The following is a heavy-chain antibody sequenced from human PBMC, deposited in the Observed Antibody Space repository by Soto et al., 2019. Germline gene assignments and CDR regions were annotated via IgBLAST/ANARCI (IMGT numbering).Heavy chain of an antibody. CDR1: GFTFSIYG. Sequence: QVQLVESGGGVVQPGRSLRLSCAASGFTFSIYGMHWVRHAPGKGLEWVAMISFDGSEKYYTDSVKGRFHISRDSSKNTMYLQMDSLRFEDTAVYYCARDRRLYYSDAFDIWGQGTTVTVSS. J-gene: IGHJ3*02. V-gene: IGHV3-30*03. CDR3: ARDRRLYYSDAFDI. D-gene: IGHD1-26*01. CDR2: ISFDGSEK.